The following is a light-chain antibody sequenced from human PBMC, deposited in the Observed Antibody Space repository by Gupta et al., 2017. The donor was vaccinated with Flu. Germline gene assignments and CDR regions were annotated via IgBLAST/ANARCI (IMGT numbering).Light chain of an antibody. V-gene: IGLV1-40*01. CDR2: SNN. CDR1: SSNIGAAFD. J-gene: IGLJ3*02. CDR3: RCSDSRMTGGV. Sequence: SFLTQPPSVSGAPLPRVPIPCTGSSSNIGAAFDVHWYRLLPGPAPRLLISSNNNRPSGVIDRCLCSKAGSYASPLTNVLRAEEEADDYCRCSDSRMTGGVFGGGTKLTVL.